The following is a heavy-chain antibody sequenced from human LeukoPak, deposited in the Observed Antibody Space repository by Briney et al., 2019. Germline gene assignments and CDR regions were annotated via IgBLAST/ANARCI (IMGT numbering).Heavy chain of an antibody. CDR3: ARYSYGHQYYFDY. CDR2: IIPIFGTA. J-gene: IGHJ4*02. D-gene: IGHD5-18*01. CDR1: GGTFSSYA. V-gene: IGHV1-69*13. Sequence: SVKVSSKASGGTFSSYAISWVRQAPGQGLEWMGGIIPIFGTANYAQKSQGRVTITADESTSTAYMELSSLRSEDTAVYYCARYSYGHQYYFDYWGQGTLVTVSS.